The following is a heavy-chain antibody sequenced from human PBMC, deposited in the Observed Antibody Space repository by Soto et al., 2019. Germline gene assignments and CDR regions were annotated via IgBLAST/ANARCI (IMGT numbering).Heavy chain of an antibody. J-gene: IGHJ4*02. Sequence: GESLKISCAASGFTFSSYAMSWVRQAPGKGLEWVSAISGSGGSTYYADSVKGRFTISRDNSKNTLYLQMNSLRAEDTAVYYCAKDRGAAAGRPPYYFDYWGQGTLVTVSS. V-gene: IGHV3-23*01. D-gene: IGHD6-13*01. CDR1: GFTFSSYA. CDR3: AKDRGAAAGRPPYYFDY. CDR2: ISGSGGST.